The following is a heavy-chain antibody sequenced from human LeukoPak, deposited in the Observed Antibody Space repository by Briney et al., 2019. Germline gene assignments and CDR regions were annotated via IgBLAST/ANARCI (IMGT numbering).Heavy chain of an antibody. J-gene: IGHJ4*02. CDR3: ATLYS. CDR1: GFSVTNYY. Sequence: GGSLRLSCAASGFSVTNYYMNWVRQAPGGGLEWVAVIYTGGTTNYADSVKGRFTISRDNSKNTLYLQMNSLRAEDTAAYYCATLYSWGQGTLVTVSS. V-gene: IGHV3-53*01. CDR2: IYTGGTT.